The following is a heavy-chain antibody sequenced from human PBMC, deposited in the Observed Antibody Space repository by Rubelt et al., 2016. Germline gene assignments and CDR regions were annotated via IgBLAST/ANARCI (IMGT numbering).Heavy chain of an antibody. CDR1: GFTFSNAR. CDR2: IKSKTDGGTT. J-gene: IGHJ6*02. V-gene: IGHV3-15*01. D-gene: IGHD1-26*01. CDR3: ARDQQYSGSYHYYYYDGMDV. Sequence: EVQLVESGGGLVKPGGSLRLSCAASGFTFSNARMTWVRQAPGKGLEWVGRIKSKTDGGTTDYAAPVKGRFTISREDSKNTLYLQMNSLRDEDTAVYYCARDQQYSGSYHYYYYDGMDVWGQGTTVTVSS.